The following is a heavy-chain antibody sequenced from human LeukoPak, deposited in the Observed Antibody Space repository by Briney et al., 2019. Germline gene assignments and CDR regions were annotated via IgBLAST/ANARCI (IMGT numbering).Heavy chain of an antibody. V-gene: IGHV3-7*03. J-gene: IGHJ4*02. D-gene: IGHD1-26*01. CDR2: INPDGSAK. CDR3: ARDFAYRRLDY. CDR1: GLTFSTSW. Sequence: GGSLRLSCAASGLTFSTSWMNWVRQAPGKGLEWVASINPDGSAKYYVDSVKGRFTISRDNTKNSLYLQMNSLRAEDTAVYYCARDFAYRRLDYWGQGTRVTVSS.